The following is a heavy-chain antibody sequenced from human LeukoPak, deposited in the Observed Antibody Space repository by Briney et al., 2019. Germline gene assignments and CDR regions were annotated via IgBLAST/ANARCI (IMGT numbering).Heavy chain of an antibody. V-gene: IGHV3-7*02. CDR3: ARGEYNYGMDV. D-gene: IGHD3-10*01. CDR1: GLTFSSGW. Sequence: GGSLRLSCTDPGLTFSSGWLSWVRQGPGKGLEWVATIKEDGSETSYVDSVRGRFTISRDNSKNTLFLQMSDLRAEDTAVYYCARGEYNYGMDVWGQGTTVTGAS. CDR2: IKEDGSET. J-gene: IGHJ6*02.